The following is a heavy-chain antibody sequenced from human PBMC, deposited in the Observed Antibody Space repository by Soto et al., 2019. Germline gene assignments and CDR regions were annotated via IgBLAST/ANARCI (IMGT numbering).Heavy chain of an antibody. Sequence: QVQLVESGGGVVQPGRSLRLSCAASGFTFSSYGMHWVRQAPGKGLEWVAVIWYDGSNKYYADSVKGRFTISRDNSKNTRYLQMNSLRAEDTAVYYCARDSPKSPRLPDYWGQGTLVTVSS. CDR2: IWYDGSNK. V-gene: IGHV3-33*01. CDR3: ARDSPKSPRLPDY. CDR1: GFTFSSYG. J-gene: IGHJ4*02.